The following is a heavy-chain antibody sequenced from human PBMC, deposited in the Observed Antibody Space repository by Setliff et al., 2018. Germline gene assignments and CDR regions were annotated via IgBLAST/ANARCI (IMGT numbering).Heavy chain of an antibody. D-gene: IGHD3-16*01. CDR2: IYHTGTT. CDR1: GGSISRSSYY. CDR3: ARDYGPNDY. V-gene: IGHV4-39*07. J-gene: IGHJ4*02. Sequence: PSETLSLTCTVSGGSISRSSYYWGWIRQPPGKGLEWIGSIYHTGTTYYNPSLKSRVTISVDTSKNQFSLRLSSVTAADTAVYFCARDYGPNDYWGQGSLVTVFS.